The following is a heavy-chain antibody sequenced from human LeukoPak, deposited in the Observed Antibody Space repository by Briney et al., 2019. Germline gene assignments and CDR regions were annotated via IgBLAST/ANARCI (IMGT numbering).Heavy chain of an antibody. CDR1: GYTFTSYD. CDR2: MNPNSGNT. V-gene: IGHV1-8*03. J-gene: IGHJ5*02. D-gene: IGHD3-3*01. CDR3: ARADYDFWSGPQPNWFDP. Sequence: ASVKVSCKASGYTFTSYDINWVRQAPGQGLEWMGWMNPNSGNTGYAQKFQGRVTITRNTSISTAYMELSSLRSEDTAVYYCARADYDFWSGPQPNWFDPWGQGTLVTVSS.